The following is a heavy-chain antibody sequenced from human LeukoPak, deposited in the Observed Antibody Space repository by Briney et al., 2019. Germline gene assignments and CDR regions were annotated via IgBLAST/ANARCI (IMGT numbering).Heavy chain of an antibody. J-gene: IGHJ3*02. V-gene: IGHV4-34*01. CDR1: GGSFSGYY. Sequence: PSETLSLTCAVYGGSFSGYYWSWIRQPPGKGLEWIGEINHSGSTNYNPSLKSRVTISVDTSKNQFSLKLSSVTAADTAVYYCAMPRRRGVAPDAFDIWGQGTMVTVSS. CDR3: AMPRRRGVAPDAFDI. D-gene: IGHD3-10*01. CDR2: INHSGST.